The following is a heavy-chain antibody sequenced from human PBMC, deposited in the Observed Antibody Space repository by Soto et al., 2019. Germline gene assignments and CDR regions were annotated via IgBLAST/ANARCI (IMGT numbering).Heavy chain of an antibody. J-gene: IGHJ4*02. D-gene: IGHD2-2*01. CDR2: LTGNGGTT. CDR1: ASTFRNFD. CDR3: ARGGQYQQPYQFDF. V-gene: IGHV3-23*01. Sequence: EVKLWESGGGLVLPGGSLGPSCKASASTFRNFDMTGVRQAPGKGLGWVSGLTGNGGTTYYADSVKGRFTISRDNSKNTLSLQMNSLRVDDTAVYYCARGGQYQQPYQFDFWGQGTLVTVSS.